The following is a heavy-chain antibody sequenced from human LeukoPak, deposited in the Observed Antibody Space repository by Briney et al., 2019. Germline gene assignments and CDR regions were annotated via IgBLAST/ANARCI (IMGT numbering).Heavy chain of an antibody. CDR2: ISYDGSNK. Sequence: GRSLRLSCAASGFTFSSYAMHWVRQAPGKGLEWVAVISYDGSNKYYADSVKGRFTISRDNSKNTLYLQMNSLRAEDTAVYYCAKSGRGMGYFDYWGQGTLVTVSS. J-gene: IGHJ4*02. D-gene: IGHD1-14*01. CDR1: GFTFSSYA. CDR3: AKSGRGMGYFDY. V-gene: IGHV3-30-3*02.